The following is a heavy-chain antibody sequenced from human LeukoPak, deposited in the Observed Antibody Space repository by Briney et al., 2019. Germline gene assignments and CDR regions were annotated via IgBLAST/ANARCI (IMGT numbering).Heavy chain of an antibody. CDR1: GFTFSSYA. J-gene: IGHJ6*02. D-gene: IGHD4-17*01. CDR3: AKVSSGLLPYYYYGMDV. CDR2: ISGSGGST. Sequence: GGSLRLSCAASGFTFSSYAMRWVRQAPGKGVEWVSAISGSGGSTYYADSVKGRFTISRDNSKNTLYLQMNSLRAEDTAVYYCAKVSSGLLPYYYYGMDVWGQGTTVTVSS. V-gene: IGHV3-23*01.